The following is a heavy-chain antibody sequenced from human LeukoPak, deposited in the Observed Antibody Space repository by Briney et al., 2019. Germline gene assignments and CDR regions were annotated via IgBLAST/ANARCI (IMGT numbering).Heavy chain of an antibody. CDR2: ISSSSSYI. CDR1: GFTFSSYS. D-gene: IGHD3-22*01. Sequence: GGSLRLSCAASGFTFSSYSMNWVRQAPGKGLEWVSSISSSSSYIYYADSVKGRFTISRDNSKNTLYLQMNSLRAEDTAVYYCAKDLSYDSSGYRPEYFQHWGQGTLVTVSS. J-gene: IGHJ1*01. CDR3: AKDLSYDSSGYRPEYFQH. V-gene: IGHV3-21*04.